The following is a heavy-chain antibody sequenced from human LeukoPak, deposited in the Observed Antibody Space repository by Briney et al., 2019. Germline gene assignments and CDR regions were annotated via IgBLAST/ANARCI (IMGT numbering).Heavy chain of an antibody. V-gene: IGHV3-21*01. CDR3: ARDMWYGDYVYYYYGMDV. Sequence: GGSLRLSCAASGFTSSSYSMNWVRQAPGKGLEWVSSISSSSSYIYYADSVEGRFTISRDDAKNSLYLQMNSLRAEDTAVYYCARDMWYGDYVYYYYGMDVWGQGTTVTVSS. CDR1: GFTSSSYS. CDR2: ISSSSSYI. J-gene: IGHJ6*02. D-gene: IGHD4-17*01.